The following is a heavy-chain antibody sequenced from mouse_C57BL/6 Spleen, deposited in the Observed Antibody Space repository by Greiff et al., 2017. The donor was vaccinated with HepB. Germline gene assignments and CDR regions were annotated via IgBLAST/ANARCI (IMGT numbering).Heavy chain of an antibody. CDR1: GFTFSSYA. Sequence: DVMLVESGGGLVKPGGSLKLSCAASGFTFSSYAMSWVRQTPEKRLEWVATISDGGSYTYYPDNVKGRFTISRDNAKNNLYLQMSHLKSEDTAMYYCARGGTGPFAYWGQGTLVTVSA. J-gene: IGHJ3*01. D-gene: IGHD4-1*01. V-gene: IGHV5-4*03. CDR2: ISDGGSYT. CDR3: ARGGTGPFAY.